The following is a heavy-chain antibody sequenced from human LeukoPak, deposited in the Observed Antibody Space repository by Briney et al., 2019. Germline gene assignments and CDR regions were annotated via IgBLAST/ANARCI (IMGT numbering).Heavy chain of an antibody. CDR3: ARDGATGVLDH. CDR1: GGSMRSAGYS. J-gene: IGHJ4*02. V-gene: IGHV4-31*03. D-gene: IGHD4/OR15-4a*01. CDR2: IYYSGST. Sequence: SETLSLTCTVSGGSMRSAGYSWFWIRQFPGKGLEWIGYIYYSGSTAYNPSLKSRVAISLDTSENQFSLNLTSVTAADTAVYFCARDGATGVLDHWGQGTLVTVFS.